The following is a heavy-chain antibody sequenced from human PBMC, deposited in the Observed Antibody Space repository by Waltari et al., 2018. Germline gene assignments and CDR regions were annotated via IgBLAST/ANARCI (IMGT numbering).Heavy chain of an antibody. CDR3: ARDRVPHYYDSSGYYF. Sequence: QVQLVESGGGVVQPGRSLRLSCAASGFTFRSYAMHWVRQAPGKGLEWVAVISYDGSNKYYADSVKGRFTISRDNSKNTLYLQMNSLRAEDTAVYYCARDRVPHYYDSSGYYFWGQGTLVTVSS. V-gene: IGHV3-30*01. CDR2: ISYDGSNK. J-gene: IGHJ4*02. D-gene: IGHD3-22*01. CDR1: GFTFRSYA.